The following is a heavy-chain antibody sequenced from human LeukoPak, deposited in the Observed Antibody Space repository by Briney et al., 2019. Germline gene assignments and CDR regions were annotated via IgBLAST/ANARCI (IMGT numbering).Heavy chain of an antibody. CDR3: ARGTTVVTAAYYYMDV. J-gene: IGHJ6*03. D-gene: IGHD4-23*01. CDR1: GGSISSYY. V-gene: IGHV4-4*07. CDR2: IYTSGST. Sequence: SETLSLTCTVSGGSISSYYWSWIRQPAGKGLEWIGRIYTSGSTNYNPSLKSRVTVSVDTSKNQFSLKLSSVTAADTAVYYCARGTTVVTAAYYYMDVWGKGTTVTISS.